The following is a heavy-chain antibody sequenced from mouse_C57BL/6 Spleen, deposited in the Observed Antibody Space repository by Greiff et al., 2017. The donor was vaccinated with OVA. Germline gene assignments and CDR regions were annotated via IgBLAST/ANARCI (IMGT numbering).Heavy chain of an antibody. J-gene: IGHJ2*01. CDR3: ARSYYGSSYYFDY. D-gene: IGHD1-1*01. V-gene: IGHV5-17*01. Sequence: EVQRVESGGGLVKPGGSLKLSCAASGFTFSDYGMHWVRQAPEKGLEWVAYISSGSSTIYYADTVKGRFTISIDNAKNTLFLQLTSLRSEDTAMYYCARSYYGSSYYFDYWGQGTTLTVSS. CDR1: GFTFSDYG. CDR2: ISSGSSTI.